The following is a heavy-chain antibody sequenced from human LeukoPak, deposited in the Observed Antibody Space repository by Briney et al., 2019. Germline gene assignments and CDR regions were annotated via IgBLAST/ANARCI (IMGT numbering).Heavy chain of an antibody. CDR1: GFTFSSYW. J-gene: IGHJ4*02. CDR2: IKQDGSEK. Sequence: PGGSLRLSCAASGFTFSSYWMSWVRQAPGKGLEWVANIKQDGSEKYYVDSVKGRFTISRDNAKNSLYLQMNSLRAEDTAVYYCAREGGTTIKSLDYWGQGTLVTVSS. CDR3: AREGGTTIKSLDY. V-gene: IGHV3-7*01. D-gene: IGHD1-1*01.